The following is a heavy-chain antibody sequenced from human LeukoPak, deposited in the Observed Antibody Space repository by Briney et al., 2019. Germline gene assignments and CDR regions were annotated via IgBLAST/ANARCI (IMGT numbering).Heavy chain of an antibody. CDR1: GFTLSGYY. CDR2: ISSGGSSI. D-gene: IGHD5-24*01. Sequence: GGSLRLSCAASGFTLSGYYMSWIRQAPGKGLEWVSYISSGGSSIYYADSVKGRFTISRDNTKNSLYLQMNSLRAEDTAVYYCARVYGYNYYFDYWGQGTLVTVSS. J-gene: IGHJ4*02. CDR3: ARVYGYNYYFDY. V-gene: IGHV3-11*01.